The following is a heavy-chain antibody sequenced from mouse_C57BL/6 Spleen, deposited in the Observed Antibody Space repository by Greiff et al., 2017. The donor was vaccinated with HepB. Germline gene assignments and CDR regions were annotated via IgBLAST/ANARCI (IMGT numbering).Heavy chain of an antibody. CDR3: VRWGHYGSSYEWYFDV. CDR2: IRSKSSNYAT. V-gene: IGHV10-3*01. Sequence: EVQLQESGGGLVQPKGSLKLSCAASGFTFNTYAMHWVRQAPGKGLEWVARIRSKSSNYATYYADSVKDRFTISRDDSQSMLYLQMNNLKTEDTAMYYCVRWGHYGSSYEWYFDVWGTGTTVTVSS. J-gene: IGHJ1*03. D-gene: IGHD1-1*01. CDR1: GFTFNTYA.